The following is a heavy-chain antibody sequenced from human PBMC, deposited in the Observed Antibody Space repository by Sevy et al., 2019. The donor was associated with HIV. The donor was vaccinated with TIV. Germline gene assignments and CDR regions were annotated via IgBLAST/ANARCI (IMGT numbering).Heavy chain of an antibody. J-gene: IGHJ4*02. CDR3: VRAIAADASL. V-gene: IGHV3-7*01. D-gene: IGHD6-13*01. CDR1: GFTLNSYW. Sequence: GGSLRLSCAASGFTLNSYWMSWVRQAPGKGLEWVANIKQDGSVKYYVDSVKGRLTISRDKARNLVYLQMSSLTAEDTALYYCVRAIAADASLWGQGTLVTVSS. CDR2: IKQDGSVK.